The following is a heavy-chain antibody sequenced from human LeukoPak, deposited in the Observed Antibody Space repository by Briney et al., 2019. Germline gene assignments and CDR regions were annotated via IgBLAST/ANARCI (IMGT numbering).Heavy chain of an antibody. D-gene: IGHD3-16*01. CDR1: GFTFSNAW. V-gene: IGHV3-15*01. J-gene: IGHJ6*03. CDR3: TTDLPAYLSGYYYMDV. Sequence: PGGSLRLSCAASGFTFSNAWMSWVRQAPGKGLEWVGRIKSKTDGGTTDYAAPVKGRFTISRDDSKNTLYLQMNSLKTEATAVYYCTTDLPAYLSGYYYMDVWGKGTTVTISS. CDR2: IKSKTDGGTT.